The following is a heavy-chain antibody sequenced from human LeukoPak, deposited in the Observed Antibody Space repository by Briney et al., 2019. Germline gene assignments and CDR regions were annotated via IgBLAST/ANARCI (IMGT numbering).Heavy chain of an antibody. Sequence: ASVKVSCKASGYTFTSYGISWVRQAPGQGLEWMGWISAYNGNTNYAQKLQGRVTMTTDTSTSTAYMELRSLRSDDTAVYYYARDKGYGGNSREDAFDIWGQGTMVTVSS. D-gene: IGHD4-23*01. CDR1: GYTFTSYG. J-gene: IGHJ3*02. V-gene: IGHV1-18*01. CDR2: ISAYNGNT. CDR3: ARDKGYGGNSREDAFDI.